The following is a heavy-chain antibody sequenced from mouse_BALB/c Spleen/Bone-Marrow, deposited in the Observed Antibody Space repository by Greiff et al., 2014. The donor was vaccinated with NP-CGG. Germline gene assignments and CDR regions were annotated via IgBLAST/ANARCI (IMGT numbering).Heavy chain of an antibody. D-gene: IGHD1-1*01. V-gene: IGHV14-3*02. Sequence: EVQLQQSGAELVSPGASVRLSCTASGFNIKDTYIHRVMQRPEQGLEWIGRIDPANGNTKYDPKFQGKATITTDTSSNTASLQLSSLTSEDTAVYYCAGDYSFTYWGQGTLVTVSA. CDR1: GFNIKDTY. CDR2: IDPANGNT. J-gene: IGHJ3*01. CDR3: AGDYSFTY.